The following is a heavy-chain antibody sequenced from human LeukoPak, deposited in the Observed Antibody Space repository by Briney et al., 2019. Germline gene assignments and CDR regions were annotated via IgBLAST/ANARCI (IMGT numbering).Heavy chain of an antibody. D-gene: IGHD3-16*02. CDR3: ARDRYDYVWGSYRRPFHFDY. Sequence: GGSLRLSCAASGFTFSSYEMNWVRQALGKGLEWVSYISSSGSTIYYADSVKGRFTISRDNAKNSLYLQMNSLRAEDTTVYYCARDRYDYVWGSYRRPFHFDYWGQGTLVTVSS. J-gene: IGHJ4*02. CDR1: GFTFSSYE. V-gene: IGHV3-48*03. CDR2: ISSSGSTI.